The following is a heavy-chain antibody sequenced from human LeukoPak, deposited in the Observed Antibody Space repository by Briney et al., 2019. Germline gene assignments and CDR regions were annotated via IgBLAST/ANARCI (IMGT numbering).Heavy chain of an antibody. V-gene: IGHV4-39*07. CDR3: ARTHPSNFDAFDI. CDR1: GGSISSSSYY. D-gene: IGHD1-1*01. CDR2: IYYSGST. Sequence: SETLSLTCTVSGGSISSSSYYWGWIRQPPGKGLEWIVSIYYSGSTYYNPSLKSRVTISVDTPKNQFSLKVSSVTAADTAVYYCARTHPSNFDAFDIWGQGTMVTVSS. J-gene: IGHJ3*02.